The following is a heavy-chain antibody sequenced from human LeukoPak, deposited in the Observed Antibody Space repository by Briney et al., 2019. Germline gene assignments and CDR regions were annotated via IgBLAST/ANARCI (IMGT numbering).Heavy chain of an antibody. V-gene: IGHV3-23*01. J-gene: IGHJ4*02. CDR2: SSAAGGDT. D-gene: IGHD6-19*01. Sequence: PGGSLRLSCAASGFTFSSNAMTWVRQAPGKGLEWVSDSSAAGGDTHYAGSVKGRFTISRDDSNNNLYLQMISLRAEETAVYYCAKDGGGSGRYSFDYWGQGTLVTVSS. CDR3: AKDGGGSGRYSFDY. CDR1: GFTFSSNA.